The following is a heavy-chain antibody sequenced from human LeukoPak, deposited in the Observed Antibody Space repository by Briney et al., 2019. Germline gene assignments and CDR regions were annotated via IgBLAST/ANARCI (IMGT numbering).Heavy chain of an antibody. CDR1: GLTFSSYS. CDR3: AKDAAGPEY. D-gene: IGHD6-13*01. CDR2: ISASGGDT. V-gene: IGHV3-23*01. J-gene: IGHJ4*02. Sequence: PGGSLRLSCVVSGLTFSSYSMSWVRQAPGKGLDWVSGISASGGDTWYPDSVKGRFTISRDNSKNTLILQMSSLRVEDTAMYYCAKDAAGPEYWGQGTLVTVSS.